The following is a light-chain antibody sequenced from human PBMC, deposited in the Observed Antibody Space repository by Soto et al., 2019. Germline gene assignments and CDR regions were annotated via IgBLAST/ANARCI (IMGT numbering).Light chain of an antibody. CDR2: DVT. CDR3: SSYSSSTTHVV. CDR1: SSDVGDFNY. Sequence: LTQPASVSGSPGRSVTISCTGTSSDVGDFNYVSWYQHLPGRAPKLIIYDVTNRPSGISYRFSASKSGRTASLTISGLQVEDEADYYCSSYSSSTTHVVFGGGTKLTVL. J-gene: IGLJ2*01. V-gene: IGLV2-14*03.